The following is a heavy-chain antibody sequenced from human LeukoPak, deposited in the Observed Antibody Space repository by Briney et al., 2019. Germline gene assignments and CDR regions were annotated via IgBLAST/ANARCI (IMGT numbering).Heavy chain of an antibody. Sequence: SETLSLTCTVSGGSISSYYWSWIRQPPGKGLEWIGYIYYSGSTNYNLSLKSRVTISVDTSKNQFSLKLSSVTAADTAVYYCARDFGGWSDYWGQGTLVTVSS. CDR3: ARDFGGWSDY. CDR2: IYYSGST. V-gene: IGHV4-59*01. CDR1: GGSISSYY. J-gene: IGHJ4*02. D-gene: IGHD6-19*01.